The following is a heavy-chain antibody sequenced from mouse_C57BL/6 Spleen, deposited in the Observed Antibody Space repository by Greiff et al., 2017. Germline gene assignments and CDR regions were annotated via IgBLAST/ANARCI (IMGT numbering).Heavy chain of an antibody. Sequence: QVQLQQSGAELARPGASVKMSCKASGYTFTSYTMHWVKQRPGQGLEWIGYINPSSGYTKYNQKFKDKATLTADKSSSTAYRQRSSLTSEDPAVYYWARDDGSSYYFDYWAKAPLSQSPQ. CDR3: ARDDGSSYYFDY. V-gene: IGHV1-4*01. CDR1: GYTFTSYT. J-gene: IGHJ2*01. D-gene: IGHD1-1*01. CDR2: INPSSGYT.